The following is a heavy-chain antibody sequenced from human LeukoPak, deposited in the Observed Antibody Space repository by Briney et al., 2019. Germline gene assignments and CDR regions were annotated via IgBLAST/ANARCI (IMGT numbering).Heavy chain of an antibody. D-gene: IGHD4-17*01. CDR3: AKGTVTTLLIDY. CDR1: GFTFSTYA. CDR2: ISGSGGIT. Sequence: PGGSLRLSCAASGFTFSTYAMSWVRLAPGKGLEWVSGISGSGGITYLADSVKGRFTISRDNSKNTLHLQMNSLRAEDTAVYYCAKGTVTTLLIDYWGQGTLVTVSS. V-gene: IGHV3-23*01. J-gene: IGHJ4*02.